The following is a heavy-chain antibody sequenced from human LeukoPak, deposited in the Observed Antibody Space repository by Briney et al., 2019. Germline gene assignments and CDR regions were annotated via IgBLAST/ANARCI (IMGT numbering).Heavy chain of an antibody. J-gene: IGHJ4*02. CDR2: IGRGGIDL. CDR1: GFTFSSFE. CDR3: ARDFAATPYYFDY. Sequence: PGGSLRLSCAASGFTFSSFEMNWVRQVPGKGLEWVSYIGRGGIDLYYADSVKGRFTVSRDNAKNSLYLQMNSLRAEDTAVYYCARDFAATPYYFDYWGQGTLVTVSA. V-gene: IGHV3-48*03. D-gene: IGHD6-25*01.